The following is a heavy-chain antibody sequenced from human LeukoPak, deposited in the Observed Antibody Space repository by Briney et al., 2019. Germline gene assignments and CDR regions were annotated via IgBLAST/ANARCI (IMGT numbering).Heavy chain of an antibody. V-gene: IGHV1-2*02. CDR1: GYTITEYY. J-gene: IGHJ4*02. CDR2: IIPNNGGT. CDR3: ARGVRFYNGYDFDY. D-gene: IGHD5-12*01. Sequence: ASVKVSCTASGYTITEYYMHWVRHAPGQGLEWMGWIIPNNGGTKYAQKFQGRVTMTRDTSISTAYLELSRLGSDGTAVYYCARGVRFYNGYDFDYWGQGTLVTVSS.